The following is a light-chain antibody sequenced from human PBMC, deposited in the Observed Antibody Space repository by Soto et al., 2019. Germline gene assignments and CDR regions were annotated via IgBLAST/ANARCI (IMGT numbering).Light chain of an antibody. CDR1: QSVSSY. CDR3: QQRSNWPWT. V-gene: IGKV3-11*01. CDR2: DAS. Sequence: EIVLTQSPATLSLSPGERATLSCRASQSVSSYSAWYQQKPGQDPRRLIYDASKRATGIPARFSGSVSRTDFTLTSSSLEPEEFAVSYCQQRSNWPWTFGQGTKVEIK. J-gene: IGKJ1*01.